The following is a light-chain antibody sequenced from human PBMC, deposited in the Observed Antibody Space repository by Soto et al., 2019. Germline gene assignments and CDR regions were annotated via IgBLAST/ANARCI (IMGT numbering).Light chain of an antibody. CDR1: QSLLHKNGYNY. CDR3: MQALQTPPT. J-gene: IGKJ3*01. Sequence: EIVMTQSPLSLPVTPGEPASISCRSSQSLLHKNGYNYLDWYLQKPGQSPQLLIYLGSNRASGVPDRFSGSGSGTDFTLKIIRVEAEDVGVYYCMQALQTPPTVGPGTKVDIK. V-gene: IGKV2-28*01. CDR2: LGS.